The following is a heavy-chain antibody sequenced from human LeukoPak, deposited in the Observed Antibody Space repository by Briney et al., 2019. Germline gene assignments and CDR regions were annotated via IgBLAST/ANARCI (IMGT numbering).Heavy chain of an antibody. CDR1: GGSISIYY. CDR3: ARVTGYVIEDNFDY. CDR2: IYYSGST. J-gene: IGHJ4*02. Sequence: SETLSLTCTVSGGSISIYYWSWIPQPPGKGLEWIGYIYYSGSTNYNPSLKSRVTISVDTSKNQFSLKLRSVTAADTAVYYCARVTGYVIEDNFDYWGQGTLVTVSS. D-gene: IGHD2-15*01. V-gene: IGHV4-59*01.